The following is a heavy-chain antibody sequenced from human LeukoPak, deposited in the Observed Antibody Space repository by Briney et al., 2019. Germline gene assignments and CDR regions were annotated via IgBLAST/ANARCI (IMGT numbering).Heavy chain of an antibody. D-gene: IGHD6-19*01. J-gene: IGHJ4*02. CDR3: AKLKQWQPQRYFFEY. V-gene: IGHV3-74*01. CDR2: INSDGSIT. CDR1: GFTFSSYW. Sequence: PGGSLRLSCAASGFTFSSYWMHWVRQAPGKGLVWVSRINSDGSITNYADSVKGRFTISRDNAKNMLNLQLNSLRAEDTAVYYCAKLKQWQPQRYFFEYWGQGALVTVAS.